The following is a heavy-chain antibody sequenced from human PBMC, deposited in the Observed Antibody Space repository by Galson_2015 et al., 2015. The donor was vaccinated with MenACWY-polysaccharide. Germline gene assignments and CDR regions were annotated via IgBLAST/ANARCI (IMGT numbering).Heavy chain of an antibody. D-gene: IGHD3-22*01. J-gene: IGHJ4*02. CDR3: ARSKISGYSRY. CDR1: GYSFASYW. V-gene: IGHV5-51*03. Sequence: QSGAEVTKPGESLQISCTGSGYSFASYWIGWGRQMTGKGLEWMGIIYPGDSDTRYSPSFQGQVTISADKSISTAYLQWSSLKASDTAMYYCARSKISGYSRYWGQGTLVTVSS. CDR2: IYPGDSDT.